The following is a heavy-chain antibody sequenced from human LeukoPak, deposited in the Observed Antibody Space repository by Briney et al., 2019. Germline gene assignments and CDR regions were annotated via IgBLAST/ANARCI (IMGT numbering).Heavy chain of an antibody. V-gene: IGHV3-48*03. CDR2: ISSSGSTI. CDR3: ASPLGVHSDYFDY. J-gene: IGHJ4*02. CDR1: GFTFSSYE. D-gene: IGHD2-8*01. Sequence: PGGSLRLSCAASGFTFSSYEMNWVRQAPGKGLEWVSYISSSGSTIYYADSVKGRFTISRDNAKNSLYLQMNRLSAEDTAVYYCASPLGVHSDYFDYWGQGTLVTVSS.